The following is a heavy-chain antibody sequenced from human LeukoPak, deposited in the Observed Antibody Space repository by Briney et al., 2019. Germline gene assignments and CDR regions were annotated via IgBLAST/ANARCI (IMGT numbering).Heavy chain of an antibody. V-gene: IGHV4-61*08. J-gene: IGHJ4*02. Sequence: SETLSLTCAVSGGSVSSSGYYWSWIRQPPGKGLEWIAYIYYTGRTNYNPSLKSRVTISLDTSNSQFSLKLSSVTAADTAVYYCSRRIESLYYFDYWGQGTLVTVSS. D-gene: IGHD2-8*01. CDR1: GGSVSSSGYY. CDR2: IYYTGRT. CDR3: SRRIESLYYFDY.